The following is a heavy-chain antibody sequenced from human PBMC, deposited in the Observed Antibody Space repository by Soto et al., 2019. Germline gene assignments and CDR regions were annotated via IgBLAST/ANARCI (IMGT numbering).Heavy chain of an antibody. J-gene: IGHJ5*02. CDR1: GGSISSSNYY. CDR3: ATQEVGGSYVYTFDP. V-gene: IGHV4-39*01. Sequence: QLQLQESGPGLVKPSETLSLTCTVSGGSISSSNYYWGWIRQPPGKGLEWIGSIYYSGSTYYNQALKSRVTISVDTSKNQCSLKLSSVTAADAAVYYCATQEVGGSYVYTFDPWGQGTLVTVSS. D-gene: IGHD1-26*01. CDR2: IYYSGST.